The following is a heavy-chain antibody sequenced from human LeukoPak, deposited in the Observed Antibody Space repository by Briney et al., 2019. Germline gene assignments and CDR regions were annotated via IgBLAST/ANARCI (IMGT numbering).Heavy chain of an antibody. V-gene: IGHV1-69*13. CDR3: ASSGETYYYYYGMDV. CDR1: GYTFTSYG. CDR2: IIPIFGTA. D-gene: IGHD2-15*01. J-gene: IGHJ6*02. Sequence: ASVKVSCKASGYTFTSYGISWVRQAPGQGLEWMGGIIPIFGTANYAQKFQGRVTITADESTSTAYMELSSLRSEDTAVYYCASSGETYYYYYGMDVWGQGTTVTVSS.